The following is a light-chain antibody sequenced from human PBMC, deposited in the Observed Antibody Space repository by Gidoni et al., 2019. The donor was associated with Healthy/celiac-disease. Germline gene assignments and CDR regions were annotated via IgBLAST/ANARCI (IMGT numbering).Light chain of an antibody. CDR3: QQSYSTPRT. V-gene: IGKV1-39*01. CDR1: QSISSY. Sequence: DIQMTQSPSSLSASVGDRVTITCRASQSISSYLNWYQQKPGKAPKLLIYAASSLQSGVPSRFSGSGYGTDVTLTISSLQTEEFATYYCQQSYSTPRTFGQGTKVEIK. CDR2: AAS. J-gene: IGKJ1*01.